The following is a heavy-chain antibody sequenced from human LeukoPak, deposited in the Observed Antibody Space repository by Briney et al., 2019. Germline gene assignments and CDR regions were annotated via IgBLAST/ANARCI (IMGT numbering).Heavy chain of an antibody. CDR3: VRDRGSGSSQTHEFFEH. D-gene: IGHD1-26*01. CDR1: GFTVSSNY. V-gene: IGHV3-7*01. CDR2: IREDGGDI. J-gene: IGHJ1*01. Sequence: GGSLRLSCAASGFTVSSNYMSWVRQAPGKGLEWVAMIREDGGDIYYVDSVKGRFTISRDNAKNSLYLQMNSLRAEDTAVYYCVRDRGSGSSQTHEFFEHWGQGTLVTVSS.